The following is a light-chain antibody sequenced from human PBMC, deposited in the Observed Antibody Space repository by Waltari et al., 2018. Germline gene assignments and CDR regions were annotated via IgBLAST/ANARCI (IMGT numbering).Light chain of an antibody. J-gene: IGKJ2*01. CDR3: QQRHNWPPEYT. CDR1: QSVSSY. CDR2: DGS. V-gene: IGKV3-11*01. Sequence: EIVLTQSPATLSLSPGERATLSCRASQSVSSYLAWYQQRPGQAPRLLIYDGSNRTTCSPARFSGSWSGTDFTLTISSLEPEDFAVYYCQQRHNWPPEYTFGQGTKLEIK.